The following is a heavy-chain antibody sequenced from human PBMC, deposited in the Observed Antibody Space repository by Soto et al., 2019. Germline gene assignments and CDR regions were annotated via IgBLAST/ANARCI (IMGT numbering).Heavy chain of an antibody. CDR2: ISGTGGNT. Sequence: EVQLLDSGGGLVQPGGSLRLSCAASGYSFSTYAMSWVRQAPGKGLEWVSAISGTGGNTFYADSVKGRFTISRDNSKKTMYLQMNSLRAEDTAVYYCAKESMASAYADYWGQGTLVTVSS. CDR3: AKESMASAYADY. D-gene: IGHD2-2*01. J-gene: IGHJ4*02. CDR1: GYSFSTYA. V-gene: IGHV3-23*01.